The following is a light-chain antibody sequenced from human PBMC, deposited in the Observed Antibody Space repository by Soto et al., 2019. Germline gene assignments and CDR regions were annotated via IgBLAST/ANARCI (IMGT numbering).Light chain of an antibody. V-gene: IGKV1-5*03. J-gene: IGKJ1*01. CDR3: QQDNSYPWT. CDR2: KAS. Sequence: DIQLPHSPSTLSASVGARVTITCRASQSISSWLAWYQQKPGKAPKLLIYKASSLESGGPYRISVSGSVTEFTLTISSLQPDDCATYYGQQDNSYPWTFGQGTKVVI. CDR1: QSISSW.